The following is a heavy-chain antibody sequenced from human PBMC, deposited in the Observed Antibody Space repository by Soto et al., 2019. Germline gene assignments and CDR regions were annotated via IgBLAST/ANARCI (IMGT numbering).Heavy chain of an antibody. CDR1: GGTFSSYA. D-gene: IGHD2-2*01. Sequence: QVQLVQSGAEVKKPGSSVKVSCKASGGTFSSYAISWVRQAPGQGLEWMGGIIPILGTANYAQKFQGRVTITADESTSTAYMELSSLRSEDTAVYYCARAYCISTSSHSPIYYYYGMDVWGQGTTVTVSS. CDR2: IIPILGTA. J-gene: IGHJ6*02. CDR3: ARAYCISTSSHSPIYYYYGMDV. V-gene: IGHV1-69*12.